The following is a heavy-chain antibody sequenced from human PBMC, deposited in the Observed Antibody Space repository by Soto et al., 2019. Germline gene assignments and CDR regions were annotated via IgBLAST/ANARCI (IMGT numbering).Heavy chain of an antibody. CDR2: ISYDGSNK. D-gene: IGHD1-7*01. CDR3: ARGSAGYNWNLNWFDP. Sequence: GGSLRLSCAASGFTFSSYAMHWVRQAPGKGLEWVAVISYDGSNKYYADSVKGRFTISRDNSKNTLYLQMNSLRAEDTAVYYCARGSAGYNWNLNWFDPWGQGTLVTVSS. V-gene: IGHV3-30-3*01. J-gene: IGHJ5*02. CDR1: GFTFSSYA.